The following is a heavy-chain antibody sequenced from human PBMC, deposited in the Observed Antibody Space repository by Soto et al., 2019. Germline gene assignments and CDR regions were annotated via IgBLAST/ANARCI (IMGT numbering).Heavy chain of an antibody. CDR2: IYYSGST. CDR1: GGSIRSSSSY. V-gene: IGHV4-39*01. J-gene: IGHJ6*02. CDR3: ARRRGVVQDGMDV. D-gene: IGHD3-3*01. Sequence: QLQLQESGPGLVQPSETLSLTCTVSGGSIRSSSSYWDWIRQPPGKGLEWIGSIYYSGSTYYNPSLKSRVIISMDKSKNQFSLNVSSVTAADTAVYYCARRRGVVQDGMDVWGQGTTVIVSS.